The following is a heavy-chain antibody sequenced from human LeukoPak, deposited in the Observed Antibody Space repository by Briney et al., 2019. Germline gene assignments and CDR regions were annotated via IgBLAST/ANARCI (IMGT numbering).Heavy chain of an antibody. D-gene: IGHD1-26*01. V-gene: IGHV4-39*07. CDR3: ARDRGWEFDY. CDR2: MYSSGRT. CDR1: GGSISSSSYY. Sequence: SETLSLTCSVSGGSISSSSYYWGWIRQPPGKGLEWIGSMYSSGRTYHNPSLKSRVTISVDTSKNQFSLKLSSVTAADTAVYYCARDRGWEFDYWGQGTLVTVSS. J-gene: IGHJ4*02.